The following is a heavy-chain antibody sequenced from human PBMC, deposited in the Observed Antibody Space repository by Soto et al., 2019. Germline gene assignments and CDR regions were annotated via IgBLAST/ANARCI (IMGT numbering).Heavy chain of an antibody. J-gene: IGHJ4*01. V-gene: IGHV1-58*01. Sequence: SVKVSCKASGFTFTSSAVQWVRQARGQRLELIGWIVVGSGKTNYAHRFQERVTITREMSTSTAYMELSSLRSEETAVYYCAAGSKGVEYWGQGTLVNVSS. CDR2: IVVGSGKT. CDR1: GFTFTSSA. CDR3: AAGSKGVEY. D-gene: IGHD1-26*01.